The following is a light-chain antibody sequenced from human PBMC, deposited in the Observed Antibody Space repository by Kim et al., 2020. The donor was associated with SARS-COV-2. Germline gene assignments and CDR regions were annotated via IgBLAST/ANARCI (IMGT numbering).Light chain of an antibody. CDR2: DAS. CDR1: PSVSGTF. J-gene: IGKJ1*01. V-gene: IGKV3-20*01. CDR3: QQYGNSPRT. Sequence: EIVLTQSPGILSLSPGVRATLSCRASPSVSGTFLAWYQQKPGQAPRLLIHDASSRATGIPDRFSASGSGTDFTLTISRLEPEDFAVYYCQQYGNSPRTFGQGTKVDIK.